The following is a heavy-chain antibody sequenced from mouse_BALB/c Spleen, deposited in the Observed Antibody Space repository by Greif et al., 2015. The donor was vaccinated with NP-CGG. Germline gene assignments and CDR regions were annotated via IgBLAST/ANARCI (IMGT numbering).Heavy chain of an antibody. CDR2: IYPGDGDT. CDR1: GYAFSSYW. Sequence: VMLVESGAELVRPGSSVKISCKASGYAFSSYWMNWVKQRPGQGLEWIGQIYPGDGDTNYNGKFKGKATLTADKSSSTAYMQLSSLTSEDSAVYFCATITGTYAMDYWGQGTSVTVSS. V-gene: IGHV1-80*01. D-gene: IGHD4-1*01. J-gene: IGHJ4*01. CDR3: ATITGTYAMDY.